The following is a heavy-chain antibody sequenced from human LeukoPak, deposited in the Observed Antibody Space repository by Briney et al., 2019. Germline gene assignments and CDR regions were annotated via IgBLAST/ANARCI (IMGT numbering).Heavy chain of an antibody. CDR3: AKTVAFYDSSGYYEGPDAFDI. CDR1: GFTFSSYA. D-gene: IGHD3-22*01. Sequence: GGSLRLSCAASGFTFSSYAIYWVRQAPGKGLEWVSAVSGSGGSSYYADSVKGRFTISRGNSKNTLYLQMNSLRAEDTAVYYCAKTVAFYDSSGYYEGPDAFDIWGQGTMVTVSS. V-gene: IGHV3-23*01. J-gene: IGHJ3*02. CDR2: VSGSGGSS.